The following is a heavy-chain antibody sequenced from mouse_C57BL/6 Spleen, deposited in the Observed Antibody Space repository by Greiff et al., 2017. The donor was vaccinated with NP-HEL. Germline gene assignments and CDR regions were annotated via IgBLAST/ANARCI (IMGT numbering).Heavy chain of an antibody. CDR3: ARGDWDYYAMDY. V-gene: IGHV1-61*01. CDR1: GYTFTSYW. CDR2: IYPSDSET. J-gene: IGHJ4*01. D-gene: IGHD4-1*01. Sequence: VQLQQPGAELVRPGSSVKLSCKASGYTFTSYWMDWVKLRPGQGLEWIGNIYPSDSETHYNQKFKDKATLTVDKSSSTAYMQLSSLTSEDSAVYYCARGDWDYYAMDYWGQGTSVTVSS.